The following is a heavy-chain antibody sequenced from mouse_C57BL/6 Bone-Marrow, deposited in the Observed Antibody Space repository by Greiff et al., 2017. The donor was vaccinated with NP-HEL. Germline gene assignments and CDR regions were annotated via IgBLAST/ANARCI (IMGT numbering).Heavy chain of an antibody. J-gene: IGHJ3*01. CDR2: ISGGGGNT. V-gene: IGHV5-9*01. CDR1: GFTFSSYT. Sequence: DVHLVESGGGLVKPGGSLKLSCAASGFTFSSYTMSWVRQTPEKRLEWVATISGGGGNTYYPDSVKGRFTISRDNAKNTLYLQMSSLRSEDTALYYCARHGTWFAYWGQGTLVTVSA. CDR3: ARHGTWFAY. D-gene: IGHD4-1*01.